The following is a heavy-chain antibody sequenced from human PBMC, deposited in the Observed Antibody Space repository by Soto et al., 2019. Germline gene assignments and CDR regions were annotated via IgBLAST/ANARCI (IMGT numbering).Heavy chain of an antibody. CDR2: ISSSSSYT. Sequence: QVQLVESWGGLVKTGGSLRLSCAAAGFTFSDYYMSWILQSPGQGLEWVSYISSSSSYTKYADSVKGRFTISRDNAKHSLYLQMNSLRAEDTAVYYCARDLFGWLRLFDSWGQGTLVTVSS. CDR3: ARDLFGWLRLFDS. D-gene: IGHD5-12*01. V-gene: IGHV3-11*05. J-gene: IGHJ4*02. CDR1: GFTFSDYY.